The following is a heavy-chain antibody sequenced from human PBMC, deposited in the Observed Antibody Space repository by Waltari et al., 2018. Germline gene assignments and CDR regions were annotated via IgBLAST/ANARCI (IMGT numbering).Heavy chain of an antibody. Sequence: QLQLQESGPGLVKPSETLSLTCTVSGGSISSSSYYWGWIRQPPGKGLEWIGSIYYSGSTYYNPSLKGRVTISVDTSKNQFSLKLSSVTAADTAVYYCARLVYGDYVGWFDPWGQGTLVTVSS. CDR3: ARLVYGDYVGWFDP. CDR2: IYYSGST. V-gene: IGHV4-39*07. D-gene: IGHD4-17*01. J-gene: IGHJ5*02. CDR1: GGSISSSSYY.